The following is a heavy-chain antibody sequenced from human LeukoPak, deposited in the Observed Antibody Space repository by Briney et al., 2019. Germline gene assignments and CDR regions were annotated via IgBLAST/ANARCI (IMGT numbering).Heavy chain of an antibody. V-gene: IGHV1-46*01. CDR2: INPSGGGT. Sequence: ASVKVSCRASGYSFTNYYMHWVRQAPGQGLEWMGIINPSGGGTNYAQKFQDRVTMTRDTSTSTLYMELSSLRSDDTAVYYFAKEARIGNTGGSLDSWGQGTLLTVSS. J-gene: IGHJ4*02. CDR3: AKEARIGNTGGSLDS. CDR1: GYSFTNYY. D-gene: IGHD2-8*02.